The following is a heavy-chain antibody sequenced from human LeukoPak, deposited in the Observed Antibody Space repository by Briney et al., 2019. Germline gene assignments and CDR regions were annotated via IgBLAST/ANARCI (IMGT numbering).Heavy chain of an antibody. D-gene: IGHD3-10*01. J-gene: IGHJ4*02. CDR1: GFTFSNAW. CDR3: TTDAPRDYYGSGSYYL. Sequence: GGSLRLSCAASGFTFSNAWMSWVRQAPGKGLEWVGRIKSKTDGGTTDYAAPVKGRFTISRGDSKNTLYLQMNSLKTEDTAVYYCTTDAPRDYYGSGSYYLWGQGTLVTVSS. CDR2: IKSKTDGGTT. V-gene: IGHV3-15*01.